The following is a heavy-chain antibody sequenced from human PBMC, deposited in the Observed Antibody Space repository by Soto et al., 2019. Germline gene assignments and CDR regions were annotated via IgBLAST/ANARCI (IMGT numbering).Heavy chain of an antibody. D-gene: IGHD6-19*01. CDR3: AKERQWLDYYYYGMDV. Sequence: GGSLRLSCAASGFTFSSYGMHWVRQAPGKGLEWVAVISYDGSNKYYADSVKGRFTISRDNSKNTLYLQMNSLRAEDTAVYYCAKERQWLDYYYYGMDVWGQGT. CDR2: ISYDGSNK. CDR1: GFTFSSYG. J-gene: IGHJ6*02. V-gene: IGHV3-30*18.